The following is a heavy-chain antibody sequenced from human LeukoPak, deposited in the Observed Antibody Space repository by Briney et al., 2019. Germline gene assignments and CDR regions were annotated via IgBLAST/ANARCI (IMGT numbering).Heavy chain of an antibody. Sequence: SETLSLTCTVSGGSIRSSSHYWGWIRQPPGKGLEWIGSIYYSGSTYYNPSLRSRVTIFVDTSKNQFSLKLSSVTAADTAVYYCAKLYGGSSSWYFDSWGQGTLVTVSS. V-gene: IGHV4-39*01. D-gene: IGHD6-13*01. CDR3: AKLYGGSSSWYFDS. CDR1: GGSIRSSSHY. J-gene: IGHJ4*02. CDR2: IYYSGST.